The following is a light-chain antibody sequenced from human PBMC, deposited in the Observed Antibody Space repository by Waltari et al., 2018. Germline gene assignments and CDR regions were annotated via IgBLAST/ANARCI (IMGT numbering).Light chain of an antibody. CDR3: MQGLQSPLT. J-gene: IGKJ4*01. V-gene: IGKV3-20*01. Sequence: EIVLTQSPGTLSLSPGESATLSCRTSQSVTRALAWYQQKPGQAPRLLIYGASNRATGIPDRFSGSGSGKDFTLKISRVEAEDVGVYFCMQGLQSPLTFGGGTRVEIK. CDR2: GAS. CDR1: QSVTRA.